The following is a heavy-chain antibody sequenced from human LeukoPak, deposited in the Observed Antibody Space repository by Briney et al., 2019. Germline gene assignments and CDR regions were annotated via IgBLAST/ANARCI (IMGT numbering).Heavy chain of an antibody. Sequence: PSETLSLTCTVSGGSISSGGCYWSWLRQHPGKGLEWIGYIYYSGSTYYNPSLKSRVTISVDTSKNQFSLRLSSVTAADTAVYYCARRVYYDSRFDYWGQGTLVTVSS. V-gene: IGHV4-31*03. CDR1: GGSISSGGCY. J-gene: IGHJ4*02. D-gene: IGHD3-22*01. CDR2: IYYSGST. CDR3: ARRVYYDSRFDY.